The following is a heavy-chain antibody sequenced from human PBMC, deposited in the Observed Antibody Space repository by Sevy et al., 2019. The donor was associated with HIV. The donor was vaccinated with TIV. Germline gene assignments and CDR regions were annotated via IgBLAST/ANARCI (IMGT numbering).Heavy chain of an antibody. V-gene: IGHV3-7*01. CDR3: ARDTGGIGMDV. Sequence: GGSLRLSCAASGFTFSSHWMSWVRQAPGKGLEWVANINQDGGAKYYVDSVKGRFTISRDNAKNSLSLQMNSLRAEDTAVYYCARDTGGIGMDVWGQGTTVTVSS. D-gene: IGHD6-13*01. CDR2: INQDGGAK. CDR1: GFTFSSHW. J-gene: IGHJ6*02.